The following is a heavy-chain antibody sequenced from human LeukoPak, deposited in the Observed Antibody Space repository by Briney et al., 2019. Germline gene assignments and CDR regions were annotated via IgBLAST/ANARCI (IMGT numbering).Heavy chain of an antibody. CDR3: ARWALYYYDRSAFDI. CDR2: ISGSGGST. V-gene: IGHV3-23*01. D-gene: IGHD3-22*01. J-gene: IGHJ3*02. CDR1: GFTFSSYA. Sequence: GGSLRLSCAASGFTFSSYAMSWVRQAPGKGLEWVSAISGSGGSTYYADSVKGRFTISRDNSKNSLYLQMNSLRAEDTALYYCARWALYYYDRSAFDIWGQGTMVTVSS.